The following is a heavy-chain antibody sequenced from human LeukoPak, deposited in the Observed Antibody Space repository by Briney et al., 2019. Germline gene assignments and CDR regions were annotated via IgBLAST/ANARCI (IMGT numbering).Heavy chain of an antibody. CDR2: IWSDGSNR. J-gene: IGHJ4*01. D-gene: IGHD4-11*01. V-gene: IGHV3-33*01. CDR3: ARDAQRGFDYSNSLRY. Sequence: GGSLRLSCAASGFTFSHHGMHWVRQAPGKGLEWVAVIWSDGSNRFYAGPVKGRFTISRDNSQNTVSLQMNSLRAEDTAIYYCARDAQRGFDYSNSLRYWGHGTLVTVSS. CDR1: GFTFSHHG.